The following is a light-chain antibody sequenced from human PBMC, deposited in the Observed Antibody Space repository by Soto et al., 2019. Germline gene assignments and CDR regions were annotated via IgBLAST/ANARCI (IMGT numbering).Light chain of an antibody. J-gene: IGKJ2*01. Sequence: EIVLTQSPGTLSLSPGERATLSCRASQSVSSSYLAWYQQKPGQAPRLLIYGASSRATGIPDRFSGSGSGTDFTLTISRLEPEDFAVYVCQQYNDWPRTFGQGTKLEIK. V-gene: IGKV3-20*01. CDR3: QQYNDWPRT. CDR2: GAS. CDR1: QSVSSSY.